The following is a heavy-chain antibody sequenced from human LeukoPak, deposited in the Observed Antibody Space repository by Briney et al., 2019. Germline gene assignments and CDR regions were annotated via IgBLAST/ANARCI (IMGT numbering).Heavy chain of an antibody. J-gene: IGHJ6*03. CDR1: GFTFSSYS. V-gene: IGHV3-21*01. D-gene: IGHD3-3*01. CDR3: ARILGDDFWSGYYSSYYYYMDV. CDR2: ISSSSSYI. Sequence: PGGSLRLSCAASGFTFSSYSMNWVRQAPGKGLEWVSSISSSSSYIYYADSVKGRLTISRDNAKNSLYLQMNSLRAEDTAVYYCARILGDDFWSGYYSSYYYYMDVWGKGTTVTVSS.